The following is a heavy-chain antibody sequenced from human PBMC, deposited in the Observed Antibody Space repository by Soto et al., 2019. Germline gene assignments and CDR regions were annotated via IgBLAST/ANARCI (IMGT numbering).Heavy chain of an antibody. CDR1: GFTFSGSA. J-gene: IGHJ4*02. D-gene: IGHD6-13*01. V-gene: IGHV3-73*01. Sequence: GGSLRLSCAASGFTFSGSAMHWVRQASGKGLEWVGRIRSKANSYATAYAASVKGRFTISRDDSKNTPYLQMNSLKTEDTAVYYCTRLPSIAAAVDYWGQGTLVTVS. CDR2: IRSKANSYAT. CDR3: TRLPSIAAAVDY.